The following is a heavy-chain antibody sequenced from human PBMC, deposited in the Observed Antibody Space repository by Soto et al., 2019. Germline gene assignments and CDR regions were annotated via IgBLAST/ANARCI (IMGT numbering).Heavy chain of an antibody. V-gene: IGHV1-8*01. D-gene: IGHD3-22*01. CDR2: MNPNSGNT. CDR3: ARAKYYYDSSGYYYEAYWFDP. CDR1: GYTFTSYD. Sequence: WASVKVSCKASGYTFTSYDINWVRQATGQGLEWMGWMNPNSGNTGYAQKFQGRVTMTRNTSISTAYMELSSLRSEDTAVYYCARAKYYYDSSGYYYEAYWFDPWGQGTLVPVSS. J-gene: IGHJ5*02.